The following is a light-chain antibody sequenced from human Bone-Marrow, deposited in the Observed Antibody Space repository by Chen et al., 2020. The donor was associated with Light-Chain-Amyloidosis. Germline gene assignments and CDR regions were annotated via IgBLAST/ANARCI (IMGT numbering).Light chain of an antibody. CDR3: LSYGSSLSGVDVV. CDR1: SSNIGAVYD. CDR2: GNN. Sequence: QSVLTQPPSVSGAPGQRVTISCTGDSSNIGAVYDVHWYQQLPGTAPKLLIYGNNNRPSGVPDRFSGSKFDTSASLAITGLQAEDEADYYCLSYGSSLSGVDVVFGGGTKLTVL. J-gene: IGLJ2*01. V-gene: IGLV1-40*01.